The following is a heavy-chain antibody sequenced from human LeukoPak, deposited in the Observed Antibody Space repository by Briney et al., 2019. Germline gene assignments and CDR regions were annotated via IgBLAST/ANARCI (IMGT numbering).Heavy chain of an antibody. J-gene: IGHJ3*02. CDR2: IYTSGST. CDR1: GGSISSGSYY. CDR3: ARRIGGRAFDI. Sequence: PSETLSLTCTVSGGSISSGSYYWSWIRQPAGKGLEWIGRIYTSGSTNYNPSLKSRVTISVDTSKNQFSLKLSSVTAADTAVYYCARRIGGRAFDIWGQGTMVTVSS. V-gene: IGHV4-61*02. D-gene: IGHD3-3*01.